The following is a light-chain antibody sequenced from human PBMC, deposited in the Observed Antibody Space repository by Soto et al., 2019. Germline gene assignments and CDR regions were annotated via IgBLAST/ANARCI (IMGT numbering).Light chain of an antibody. CDR1: QSVGSN. J-gene: IGKJ5*01. V-gene: IGKV3-20*01. CDR2: GAS. Sequence: EVVLPPSPATLSVSPGAGATLSCRASQSVGSNLAWYQQKPGQAPRLLIYGASSRATGIPDRFSGSGSGTDFTLTISRLEPEDFAVDYRQQYGSSPITFGQGTRLEIK. CDR3: QQYGSSPIT.